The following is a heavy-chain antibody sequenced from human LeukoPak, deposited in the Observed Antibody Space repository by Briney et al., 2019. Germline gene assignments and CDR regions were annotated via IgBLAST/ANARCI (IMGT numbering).Heavy chain of an antibody. CDR3: GRPNPDSSGYYGSFDP. V-gene: IGHV4-61*01. J-gene: IGHJ5*02. CDR1: GGSVSSGSYY. CDR2: IYYSGST. Sequence: PSETLSLTCTVSGGSVSSGSYYWSWIRQPPGKGLEWIGYIYYSGSTNYNPSLKSRVTISVDTSKNQFSLKLNSVTAADTAVYYCGRPNPDSSGYYGSFDPWGQGILVTVSS. D-gene: IGHD3-22*01.